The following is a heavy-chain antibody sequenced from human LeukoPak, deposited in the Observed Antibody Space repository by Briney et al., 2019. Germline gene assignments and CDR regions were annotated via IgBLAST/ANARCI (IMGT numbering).Heavy chain of an antibody. CDR3: AKDDLWELLSLDY. Sequence: GGSLRLSCAASGFTFSSYAMSWVRQAPGKGLEWVSAISGSGGSTYYADSVKGRFTISRDNSKNTLYLQMNSLRAEDTAIYYCAKDDLWELLSLDYWGQGTLVTVSS. J-gene: IGHJ4*02. V-gene: IGHV3-23*01. CDR1: GFTFSSYA. D-gene: IGHD1-26*01. CDR2: ISGSGGST.